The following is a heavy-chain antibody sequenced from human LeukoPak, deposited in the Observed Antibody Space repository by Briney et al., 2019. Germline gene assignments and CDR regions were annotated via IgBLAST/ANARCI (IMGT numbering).Heavy chain of an antibody. CDR3: AKDLGSKYQPKRNAFDI. D-gene: IGHD2-2*01. CDR2: ISSSSSYI. Sequence: PGGSLRLSCAASGFTFSSYSMNWVRQAPGKGLEWVSSISSSSSYIYYADSVKGRFTISRDNAKNSLYLQMNSLRAEDTAVYYCAKDLGSKYQPKRNAFDIWGQGTMVTVSS. CDR1: GFTFSSYS. V-gene: IGHV3-21*04. J-gene: IGHJ3*02.